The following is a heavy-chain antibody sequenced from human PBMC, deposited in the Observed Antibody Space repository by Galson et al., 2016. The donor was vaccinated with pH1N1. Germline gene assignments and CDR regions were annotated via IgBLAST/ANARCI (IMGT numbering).Heavy chain of an antibody. V-gene: IGHV3-7*02. CDR3: ARAVAAADSY. CDR2: IKQDGGEE. J-gene: IGHJ4*02. CDR1: GFTFTSYW. Sequence: SLRLSCAASGFTFTSYWMSWVRQTPWKGLEWVASIKQDGGEEYYVDSVKGRFTISRDNAKNSVSLQMNSLRAEDTAVYYCARAVAAADSYWGQGTLVTVSS. D-gene: IGHD6-25*01.